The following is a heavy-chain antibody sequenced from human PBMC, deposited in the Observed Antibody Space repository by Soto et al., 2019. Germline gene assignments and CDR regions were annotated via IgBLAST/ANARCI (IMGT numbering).Heavy chain of an antibody. V-gene: IGHV4-31*03. CDR1: GGSISSGGYY. J-gene: IGHJ6*02. CDR3: ARDRLGLDYYGSGSHGDYYYYGMDV. D-gene: IGHD3-10*01. CDR2: IYYSGST. Sequence: SEILSLTCTVSGGSISSGGYYWSWIRQHPGKGLEWIGYIYYSGSTYYNPSLKSRVTISVDTSKNQFSLKLSSVTAADTAVYYCARDRLGLDYYGSGSHGDYYYYGMDVWGQGTTVTVS.